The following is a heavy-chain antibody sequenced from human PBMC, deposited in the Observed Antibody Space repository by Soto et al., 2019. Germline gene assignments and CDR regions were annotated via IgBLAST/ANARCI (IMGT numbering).Heavy chain of an antibody. J-gene: IGHJ4*02. CDR2: IKTKSARGTT. D-gene: IGHD5-18*01. V-gene: IGHV3-15*07. Sequence: PGGPLRLSYAASGFTFSNPWINWVRQAPGKGLEWVGRIKTKSARGTTDYAAPVKGRFTVSRDDSKNTLYLQMNSLKTEDAAVYYCTTDLYSFGKPNFDYWGQGTLVTVS. CDR1: GFTFSNPW. CDR3: TTDLYSFGKPNFDY.